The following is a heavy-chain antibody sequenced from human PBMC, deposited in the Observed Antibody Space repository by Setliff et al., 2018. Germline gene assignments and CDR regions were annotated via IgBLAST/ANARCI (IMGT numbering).Heavy chain of an antibody. V-gene: IGHV1-58*01. D-gene: IGHD3-22*01. J-gene: IGHJ4*02. CDR1: GFTFNSFA. Sequence: ASVKVSCKASGFTFNSFALQWVRQARGQRLEWIGWIVVGSGNTNYAEKFQERVTFTTDTSTSTAYMELSSLRSEDTAVYYCARDGSWGYYDSSGSGFDYWGQGTLVTVSS. CDR3: ARDGSWGYYDSSGSGFDY. CDR2: IVVGSGNT.